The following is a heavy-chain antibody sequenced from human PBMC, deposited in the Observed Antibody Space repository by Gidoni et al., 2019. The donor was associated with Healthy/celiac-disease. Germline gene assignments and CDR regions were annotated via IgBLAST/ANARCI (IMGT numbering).Heavy chain of an antibody. D-gene: IGHD1-26*01. J-gene: IGHJ3*02. V-gene: IGHV3-21*01. CDR3: ARDSVLSGSPFDAFDI. CDR2: ISSSSSYI. CDR1: GFTFSSYS. Sequence: EVQLVESGGGLVKPGGSLRLSGAASGFTFSSYSMNWVRQAPGKGLEWVSSISSSSSYIYYADSVKGRFTISRDNAKNSLYLQMNSLRAEDTAVYYCARDSVLSGSPFDAFDIWGQGTMVTVSS.